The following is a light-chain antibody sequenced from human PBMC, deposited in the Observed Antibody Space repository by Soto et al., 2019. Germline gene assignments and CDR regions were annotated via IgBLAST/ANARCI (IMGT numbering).Light chain of an antibody. Sequence: EIVMTQSPATLSVSPGERATLSCRASQSVSSNLAWYQQKPGQAPRLLIYGASTRASGIPARFSGSGSGTEFTLTISSLKSEDFAVYYCQQYKNWPYTFGQGTQLEIK. J-gene: IGKJ2*01. CDR1: QSVSSN. V-gene: IGKV3-15*01. CDR2: GAS. CDR3: QQYKNWPYT.